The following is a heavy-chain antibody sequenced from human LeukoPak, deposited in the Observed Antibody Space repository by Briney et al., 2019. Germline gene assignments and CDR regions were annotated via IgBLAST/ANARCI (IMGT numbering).Heavy chain of an antibody. CDR3: ARVDTVMTYYFDL. V-gene: IGHV3-53*04. D-gene: IGHD5-18*01. Sequence: PGGSLTLSCAASGFTVSTNCMTWVRQAPGKGLEWVSTIYSGGTTYYADSVMRRFTISRHNSRNTLYLQMNSLRAEDTAVYYCARVDTVMTYYFDLWGEGTLVPVSS. J-gene: IGHJ4*02. CDR2: IYSGGTT. CDR1: GFTVSTNC.